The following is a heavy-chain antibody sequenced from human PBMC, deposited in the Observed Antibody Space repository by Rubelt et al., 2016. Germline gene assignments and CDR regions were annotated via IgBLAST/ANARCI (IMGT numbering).Heavy chain of an antibody. V-gene: IGHV3-15*01. CDR1: GLTFSDAW. Sequence: EVQLLESGGGLVLPGGSLRLSCEVSGLTFSDAWMNWVRQAPGKGLEWVGRIRAKSAGGTTDYAIFVKGRFTISREDSKNKSYLQMNSLRTEDTGIYYCTTETWPRTGYWGQGTLVTVSS. CDR3: TTETWPRTGY. J-gene: IGHJ4*02. CDR2: IRAKSAGGTT. D-gene: IGHD1-14*01.